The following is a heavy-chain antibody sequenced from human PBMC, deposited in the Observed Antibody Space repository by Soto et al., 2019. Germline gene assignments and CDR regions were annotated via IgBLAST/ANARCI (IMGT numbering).Heavy chain of an antibody. CDR1: GASVSGYY. J-gene: IGHJ5*02. V-gene: IGHV4-59*02. CDR3: ARGPHWIRSDNWFDP. CDR2: IHNSGAS. D-gene: IGHD2-2*03. Sequence: QVQLQETGPGLVKPSETLSLTCTVSGASVSGYYWSWIRQTPGKGLEWIGNIHNSGASKYNPSLKSRVTISLDTSKNEFSLKIGSVTTADTAVYYCARGPHWIRSDNWFDPWGQGNLVTVSS.